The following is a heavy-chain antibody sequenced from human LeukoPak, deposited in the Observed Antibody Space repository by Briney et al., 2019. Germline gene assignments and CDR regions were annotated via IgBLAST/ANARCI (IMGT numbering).Heavy chain of an antibody. V-gene: IGHV3-21*04. CDR3: AKDNGWLHYCH. CDR2: ISSSGSYI. J-gene: IGHJ4*02. D-gene: IGHD5-24*01. CDR1: RFTFSSYS. Sequence: GGSLRLSCAASRFTFSSYSMNWVRQAPGKGLEWVSSISSSGSYIYYADSVKGRFTISRDNAKNSLYLQMNSLRAEDTATYYCAKDNGWLHYCHWGQGTLVTVSS.